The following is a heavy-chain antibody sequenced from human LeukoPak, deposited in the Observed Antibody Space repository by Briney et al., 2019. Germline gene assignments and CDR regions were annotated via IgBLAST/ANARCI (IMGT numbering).Heavy chain of an antibody. Sequence: GGSLRLSCAASGFTFSNAWMNWVRQAPGKGLEWVGRIKSKTDGGTTDCAAPVKGRFTISRDDSKNTLYLQMNSLKTEDTAVYYCTTAVVSQTPRDYWGQGTLVTVSS. J-gene: IGHJ4*02. CDR3: TTAVVSQTPRDY. D-gene: IGHD2-21*01. V-gene: IGHV3-15*07. CDR1: GFTFSNAW. CDR2: IKSKTDGGTT.